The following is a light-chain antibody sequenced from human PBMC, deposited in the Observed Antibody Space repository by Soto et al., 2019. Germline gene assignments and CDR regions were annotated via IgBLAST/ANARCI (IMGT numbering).Light chain of an antibody. Sequence: EIVLTQSPCTLALSPGERATLSCRASQSVSSSYLAWYQQKPGQAPKVLIYRASSRATGIPDRFSGSGSGTDFTLTISRLAPEDFEVYYCQQRSNWPITFGQGTRLEIK. CDR1: QSVSSSY. CDR2: RAS. V-gene: IGKV3D-20*02. CDR3: QQRSNWPIT. J-gene: IGKJ5*01.